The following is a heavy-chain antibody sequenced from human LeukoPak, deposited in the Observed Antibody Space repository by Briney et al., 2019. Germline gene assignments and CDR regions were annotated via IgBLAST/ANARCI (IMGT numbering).Heavy chain of an antibody. D-gene: IGHD4-23*01. Sequence: SETLSLTCTVSGGSISSYYWSWIRQPPGKGLEWIGYIYYSGSTNCNPSVKSRVAMSVDTSKKQFSLKLSSLTAADTAAYYCARGGTAVIAPYAFDIWGQGTMVTVSS. V-gene: IGHV4-59*01. CDR3: ARGGTAVIAPYAFDI. J-gene: IGHJ3*02. CDR2: IYYSGST. CDR1: GGSISSYY.